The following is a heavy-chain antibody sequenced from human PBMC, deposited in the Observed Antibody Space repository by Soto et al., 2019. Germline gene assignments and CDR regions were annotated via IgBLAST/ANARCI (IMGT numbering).Heavy chain of an antibody. D-gene: IGHD4-4*01. J-gene: IGHJ6*02. CDR2: ISYDGSNK. CDR3: AKDPIHYNSLPDYYYYYGMDV. Sequence: GGSLRLSCAASGFTFSSYGMHWVRQAPGKGLEWVAVISYDGSNKYYADSVKGRFTISRDNSKNTLYLQMNSLRAEDTAVYYCAKDPIHYNSLPDYYYYYGMDVWGQGTTVTVSS. CDR1: GFTFSSYG. V-gene: IGHV3-30*18.